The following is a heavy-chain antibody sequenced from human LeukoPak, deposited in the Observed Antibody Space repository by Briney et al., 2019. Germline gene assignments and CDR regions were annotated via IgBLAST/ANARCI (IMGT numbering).Heavy chain of an antibody. V-gene: IGHV4-4*02. CDR1: SGSISSSTW. Sequence: SETLSLTCAVSSGSISSSTWWSWVRQPPGKGLEWIGEINHSGSTHYTPSLKSRVTISVDTSDNMFSLKMISVTAADAAVYYCALGYNDIWELWGRGTLVTVSS. J-gene: IGHJ4*02. CDR3: ALGYNDIWEL. D-gene: IGHD5-24*01. CDR2: INHSGST.